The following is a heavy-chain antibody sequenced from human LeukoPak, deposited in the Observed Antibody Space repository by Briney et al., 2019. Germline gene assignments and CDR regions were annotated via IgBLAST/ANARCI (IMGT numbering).Heavy chain of an antibody. Sequence: SVKVSCKASGGTFSSYAYSWVRQPPGQGLELMGVIITIFHTPYYAPKFQGRVTITADKSTSKVYMEVRSLRSDDRAVYYCARVGGVGSDSVGYWGQGTLVNVSS. CDR1: GGTFSSYA. D-gene: IGHD3-16*01. J-gene: IGHJ4*02. V-gene: IGHV1-69*06. CDR2: IITIFHTP. CDR3: ARVGGVGSDSVGY.